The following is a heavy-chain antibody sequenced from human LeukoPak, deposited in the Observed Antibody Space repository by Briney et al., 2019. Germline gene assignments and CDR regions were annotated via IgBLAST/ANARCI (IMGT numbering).Heavy chain of an antibody. CDR3: ARSSWSNWFDP. D-gene: IGHD6-13*01. V-gene: IGHV4-59*12. CDR2: IYYSGST. Sequence: PSETLSLTCTVSGGTLSSYYWSWIRQPPGKGLEWIGYIYYSGSTNYNPSLKSRGTISVDTSKNQFSLKLSSVTAADTAVYYCARSSWSNWFDPRGQGTLVTVPS. J-gene: IGHJ5*02. CDR1: GGTLSSYY.